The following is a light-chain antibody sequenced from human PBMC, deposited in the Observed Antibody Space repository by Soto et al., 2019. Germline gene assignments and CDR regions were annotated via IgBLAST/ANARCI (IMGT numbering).Light chain of an antibody. J-gene: IGKJ1*01. Sequence: DIQMTQSPSSLSASVGDRVTITCRASQNIHSWLAWHQQKPGKVPKLLISKASSFESGVPSRFSGSGSGTEFTLTITSLQPDDFATYYCQQYGAYRAFGQGTKVDIK. V-gene: IGKV1-5*03. CDR1: QNIHSW. CDR2: KAS. CDR3: QQYGAYRA.